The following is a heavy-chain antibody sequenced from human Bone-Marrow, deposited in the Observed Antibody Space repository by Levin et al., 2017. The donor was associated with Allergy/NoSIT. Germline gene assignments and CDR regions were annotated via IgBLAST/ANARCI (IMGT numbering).Heavy chain of an antibody. CDR1: GFTFSSYG. CDR3: AKVHDSSGYYFFDY. D-gene: IGHD3-22*01. CDR2: ISYDGSNK. V-gene: IGHV3-30*18. J-gene: IGHJ4*02. Sequence: GESLKISCAASGFTFSSYGMHWVRQAPGKGLEWVAVISYDGSNKYYADSVKGRFTISRDNSKNTLYLQMNSLRAEDTAVYYCAKVHDSSGYYFFDYWGQGTLVTVSS.